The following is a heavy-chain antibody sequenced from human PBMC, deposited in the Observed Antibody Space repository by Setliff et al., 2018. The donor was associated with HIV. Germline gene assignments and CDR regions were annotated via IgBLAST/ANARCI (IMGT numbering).Heavy chain of an antibody. J-gene: IGHJ4*02. D-gene: IGHD2-15*01. V-gene: IGHV3-74*01. CDR3: ARAYYGYCSGGSCYSGPPDY. CDR2: INSGGST. CDR1: GFTFRTYW. Sequence: PGGSLRHSCAASGFTFRTYWMHWVRQVPGKGLMWVSRINSGGSTYYADSVKGRFTISRDNSKNTLYLQMNSLRAEDTAVYYCARAYYGYCSGGSCYSGPPDYWGQGTLVTVSS.